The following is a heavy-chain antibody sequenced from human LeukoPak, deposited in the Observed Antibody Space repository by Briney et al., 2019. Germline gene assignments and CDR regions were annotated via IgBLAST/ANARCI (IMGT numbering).Heavy chain of an antibody. CDR3: ARDLAGPPQEAFDI. J-gene: IGHJ3*02. CDR2: IKKDGSER. V-gene: IGHV3-7*01. CDR1: GFTFSSYW. Sequence: PGGSLRHSCAASGFTFSSYWVNWVRQAPGKGLEWVANIKKDGSERYYEDSVKGRFTISRDNTRKSLYLQMNTLRAEDTAVYYCARDLAGPPQEAFDIWGQGTMVTVSS.